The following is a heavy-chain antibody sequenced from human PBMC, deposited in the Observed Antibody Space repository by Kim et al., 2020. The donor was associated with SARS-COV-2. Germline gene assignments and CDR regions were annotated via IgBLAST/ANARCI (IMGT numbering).Heavy chain of an antibody. V-gene: IGHV1-46*01. CDR3: ARDRITMVRGVTSHIDY. J-gene: IGHJ4*02. Sequence: FQGRVTMTRDTSTSTVYMELSSLRSEDTAVYYCARDRITMVRGVTSHIDYWGQGTLVTVSS. D-gene: IGHD3-10*01.